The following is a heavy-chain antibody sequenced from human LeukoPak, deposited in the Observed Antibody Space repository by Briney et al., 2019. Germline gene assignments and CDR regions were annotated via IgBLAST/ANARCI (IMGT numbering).Heavy chain of an antibody. CDR3: ARGKSDILSDYSLYSPRGGFDH. Sequence: SETLSLTCTVSGVSITLYYWPWIRQSPKKGLEWIGDISNSESNYNPSLSSRLTISTDTSKNHFSLRLTSVSAADTAVYYCARGKSDILSDYSLYSPRGGFDHWGQGILVTVSS. CDR1: GVSITLYY. CDR2: ISNSES. D-gene: IGHD3-9*01. J-gene: IGHJ4*02. V-gene: IGHV4-59*01.